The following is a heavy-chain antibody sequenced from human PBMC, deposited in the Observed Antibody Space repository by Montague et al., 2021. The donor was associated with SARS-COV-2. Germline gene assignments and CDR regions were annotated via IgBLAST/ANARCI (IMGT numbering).Heavy chain of an antibody. CDR3: ARAQNTCFIANCVNYFEA. CDR2: VHYTGST. J-gene: IGHJ4*02. D-gene: IGHD1-1*01. V-gene: IGHV4-59*01. CDR1: GDSISSYY. Sequence: SETLSLTCTVSGDSISSYYWNWIRQSPGKGLEWIGYVHYTGSTKYNPSLKTRVTLSLDTPRNHFSLKLSSVTAADTAVYYCARAQNTCFIANCVNYFEAWGLGALVTVSS.